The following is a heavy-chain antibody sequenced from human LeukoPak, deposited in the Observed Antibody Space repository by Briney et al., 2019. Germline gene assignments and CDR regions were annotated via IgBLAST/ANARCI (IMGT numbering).Heavy chain of an antibody. V-gene: IGHV3-23*01. J-gene: IGHJ4*02. CDR2: ISGSGGST. CDR3: AKNYYDSSGLY. CDR1: GFTFSSYD. D-gene: IGHD3-22*01. Sequence: SGGSLRISCGASGFTFSSYDMSRVRQAPGKGLEWVSAISGSGGSTYYADSVKGRFTISRDNSKNTLYLQMNSLRAEDTAVYYCAKNYYDSSGLYWGQGTLVTVSS.